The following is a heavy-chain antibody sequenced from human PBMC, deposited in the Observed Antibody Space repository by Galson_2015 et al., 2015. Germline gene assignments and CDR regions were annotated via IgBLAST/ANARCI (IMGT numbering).Heavy chain of an antibody. CDR1: GFTFSSYA. D-gene: IGHD6-6*01. CDR2: TSFDGSTK. J-gene: IGHJ1*01. V-gene: IGHV3-30-3*01. CDR3: ARDHGAARREYFQH. Sequence: SLRLSCAASGFTFSSYALHWVRQAPGKGLEWVAVTSFDGSTKYYADSVKGRFTISRDNSKNTLYLQMNSLRTEDTAMYFCARDHGAARREYFQHWGLGTLVTVFS.